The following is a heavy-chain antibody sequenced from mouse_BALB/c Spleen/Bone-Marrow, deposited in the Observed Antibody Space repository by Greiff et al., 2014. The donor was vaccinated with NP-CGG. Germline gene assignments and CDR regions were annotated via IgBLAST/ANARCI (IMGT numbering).Heavy chain of an antibody. CDR3: ARYGNYFYAMDF. CDR2: ISSGSSTI. D-gene: IGHD2-1*01. Sequence: EVKLVESGGGLVQPGGSRKLSCAASGFTFSSFGMHWVRQAPEKGLEWVAYISSGSSTIYYADTVKGRFTISRDNPKNTLFLQMTSLRSEDTAIYFCARYGNYFYAMDFWGEGTSFPVSS. CDR1: GFTFSSFG. V-gene: IGHV5-17*02. J-gene: IGHJ4*01.